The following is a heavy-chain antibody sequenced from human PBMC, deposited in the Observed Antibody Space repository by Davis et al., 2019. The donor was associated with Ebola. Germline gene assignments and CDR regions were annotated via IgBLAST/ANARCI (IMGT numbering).Heavy chain of an antibody. J-gene: IGHJ4*02. CDR1: GYTFTGYY. CDR2: INPNSGGT. D-gene: IGHD6-19*01. V-gene: IGHV1-2*02. Sequence: ASVKVSCKASGYTFTGYYMHWVRQAPGQGLEWMGWINPNSGGTNYAQKFQGRVTMTRDTSISTAYMELSRLRSDDTAVYYCARRGISVAGTFDYWGQGTLVTVSS. CDR3: ARRGISVAGTFDY.